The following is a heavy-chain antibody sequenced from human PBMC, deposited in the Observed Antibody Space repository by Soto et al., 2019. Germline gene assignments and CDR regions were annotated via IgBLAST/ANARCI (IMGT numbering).Heavy chain of an antibody. CDR3: ARLMAALGAPDV. J-gene: IGHJ6*02. Sequence: PSETLSLTCAVSGASISSDAYYWSWIRQHPGKGLEWIGFISHSGSTYYNPSLKSRVTISVDTSKNQFSLKLTSVTAADTAVYYCARLMAALGAPDVWGQGTTVTVSS. V-gene: IGHV4-31*11. D-gene: IGHD1-26*01. CDR1: GASISSDAYY. CDR2: ISHSGST.